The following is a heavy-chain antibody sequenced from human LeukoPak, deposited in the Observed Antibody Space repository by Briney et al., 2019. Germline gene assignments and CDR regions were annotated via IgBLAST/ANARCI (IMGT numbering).Heavy chain of an antibody. Sequence: GNSLRPSCAASAFTFSSYGMHWVRQAPDKGLEWVAVISYDANVKNYADSVKGRFTISRDNSKNTLFLQMNSLRGEDTAVYYCAKDRHPARTDGYYYDFWGQGTLVTVSS. J-gene: IGHJ4*02. CDR2: ISYDANVK. CDR1: AFTFSSYG. CDR3: AKDRHPARTDGYYYDF. D-gene: IGHD3-3*01. V-gene: IGHV3-30*18.